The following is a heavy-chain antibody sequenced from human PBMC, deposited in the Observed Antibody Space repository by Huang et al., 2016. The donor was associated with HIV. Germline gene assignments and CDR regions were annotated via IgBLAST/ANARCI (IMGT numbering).Heavy chain of an antibody. CDR3: AKEGDTGAALGY. V-gene: IGHV3-53*01. CDR1: GFTVSTNY. CDR2: IYSGGTT. D-gene: IGHD2-8*02. Sequence: EVQLVESGGGLIQHGGSLRLSCAASGFTVSTNYMTWVREAPGWGLEWVSLIYSGGTTYYADSVKGRFTISRDDAENTLYLHMTSLRAGDTAVYYCAKEGDTGAALGYWGQGTLVTVS. J-gene: IGHJ4*02.